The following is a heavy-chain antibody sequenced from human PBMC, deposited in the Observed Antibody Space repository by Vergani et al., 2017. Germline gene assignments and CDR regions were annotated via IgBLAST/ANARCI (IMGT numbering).Heavy chain of an antibody. Sequence: VQLVESGGGVVQPGGSLRLSCAASGFTFSSYWMHWVRQAPGKGLVWVSYIRSSGSTIYYSDSVKGRFTISRDNAKMSLYLQMNSLRAEDTAVYYCERVPQRETYYDFWSGYSRSTLFDYWGQGTLVTVSS. CDR3: ERVPQRETYYDFWSGYSRSTLFDY. J-gene: IGHJ4*02. CDR2: IRSSGSTI. CDR1: GFTFSSYW. D-gene: IGHD3-3*01. V-gene: IGHV3-48*04.